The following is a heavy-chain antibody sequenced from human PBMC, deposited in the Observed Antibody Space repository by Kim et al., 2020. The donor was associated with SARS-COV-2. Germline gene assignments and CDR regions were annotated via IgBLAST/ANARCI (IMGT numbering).Heavy chain of an antibody. CDR1: GGTFSSYA. Sequence: SVKVSCKASGGTFSSYAISWVRQAPGQGLEWMGGIIPIFGTANYAQKFQGRVTITADESTSTAYMELSSLRSEDTAVYYCARSVSGVAYVPAAILDYYYYYGMDVWGQGTTVTVSS. V-gene: IGHV1-69*13. CDR3: ARSVSGVAYVPAAILDYYYYYGMDV. CDR2: IIPIFGTA. J-gene: IGHJ6*02. D-gene: IGHD2-2*02.